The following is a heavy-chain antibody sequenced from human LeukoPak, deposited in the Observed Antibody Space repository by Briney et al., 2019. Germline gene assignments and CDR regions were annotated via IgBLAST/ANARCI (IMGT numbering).Heavy chain of an antibody. D-gene: IGHD2-15*01. J-gene: IGHJ4*02. CDR3: AREYCSGGSCYNVYFDY. CDR1: GYTFTGYY. V-gene: IGHV1-46*01. CDR2: INPSGGST. Sequence: ASVKVSCKASGYTFTGYYMHWVRQAPGQGLEWMGIINPSGGSTSYAQKFQGRVTMTRDMSTSTVYMELSSLRSEDTAVYYCAREYCSGGSCYNVYFDYWGQGTLVTVSS.